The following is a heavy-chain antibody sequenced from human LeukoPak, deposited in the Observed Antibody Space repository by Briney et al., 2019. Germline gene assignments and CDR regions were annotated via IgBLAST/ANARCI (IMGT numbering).Heavy chain of an antibody. CDR2: ISSSGSTI. V-gene: IGHV3-11*04. CDR3: ARDRISAISRGWFDP. D-gene: IGHD2-21*01. CDR1: GFTFSDYY. J-gene: IGHJ5*02. Sequence: GGSLRLSCAASGFTFSDYYMSWIRQAPGKGLEWVSYISSSGSTIYYADSVKGRFTISRDNAKNSLYLQMNSLRAEDAAVYYCARDRISAISRGWFDPWGQGTLVTVSS.